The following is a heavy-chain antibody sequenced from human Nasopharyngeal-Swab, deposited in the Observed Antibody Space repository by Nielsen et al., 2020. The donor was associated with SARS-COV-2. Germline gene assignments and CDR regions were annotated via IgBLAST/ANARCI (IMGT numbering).Heavy chain of an antibody. V-gene: IGHV3-30-3*01. Sequence: GESLKISCAASGFTFSSYSMHWVRQAPGKGLEWVAVISYDGSNKYYADSVKGRFTISRDNSKNTLYLQMNSLRAEDTAVYYCARDRTGYLKAPVFDYWGQGTLVTVSS. CDR2: ISYDGSNK. D-gene: IGHD7-27*01. J-gene: IGHJ4*02. CDR1: GFTFSSYS. CDR3: ARDRTGYLKAPVFDY.